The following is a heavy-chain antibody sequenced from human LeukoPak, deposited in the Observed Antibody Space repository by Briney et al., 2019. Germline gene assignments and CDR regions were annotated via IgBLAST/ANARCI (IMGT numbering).Heavy chain of an antibody. CDR2: IYYSGST. CDR1: GGSVSSGSYY. CDR3: ASRQLDTTFDY. D-gene: IGHD6-13*01. J-gene: IGHJ4*02. V-gene: IGHV4-61*01. Sequence: SETLSLTCTVSGGSVSSGSYYWSWIRQPPGKGLEWIGYIYYSGSTNYNPSLKSRVTISVDTSKNQFSLKLSSVTAADTAVYYCASRQLDTTFDYWGQGTLVTVSS.